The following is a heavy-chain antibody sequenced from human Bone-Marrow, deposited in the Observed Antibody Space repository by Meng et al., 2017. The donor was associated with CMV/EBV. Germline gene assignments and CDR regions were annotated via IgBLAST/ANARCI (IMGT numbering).Heavy chain of an antibody. CDR3: AKDGSTWYALYYFDS. D-gene: IGHD6-13*01. CDR1: GFTFSSYS. J-gene: IGHJ4*02. CDR2: ISGSGGST. Sequence: GESLKISCAASGFTFSSYSMNWVRQAPGKGLEWVSAISGSGGSTYYADSVKGRFTISRDNSKNTLYLQMNSLRAEDTAVYYCAKDGSTWYALYYFDSCGQGTLVTVSS. V-gene: IGHV3-23*01.